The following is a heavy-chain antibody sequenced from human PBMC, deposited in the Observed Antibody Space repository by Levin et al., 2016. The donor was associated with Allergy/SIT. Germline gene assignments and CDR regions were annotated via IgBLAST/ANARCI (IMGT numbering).Heavy chain of an antibody. CDR2: IYTDGST. V-gene: IGHV3-53*01. Sequence: GESLKISCAASGFTVSTTYITWVRQAPGTGLEWVSTIYTDGSTYYADSVKGRFTISRDNSKNTVYLQMNSLRAEDTAVYYCAKEKRSNVYVSGNYRENSHFDYWGQGTPVTVSS. CDR3: AKEKRSNVYVSGNYRENSHFDY. CDR1: GFTVSTTY. J-gene: IGHJ4*02. D-gene: IGHD3-16*02.